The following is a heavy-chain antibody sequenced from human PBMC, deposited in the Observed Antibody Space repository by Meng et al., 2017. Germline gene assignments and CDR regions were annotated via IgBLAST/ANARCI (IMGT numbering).Heavy chain of an antibody. CDR3: ARATVTTLGLDY. CDR1: GFTFSTYA. CDR2: ISYDGSNK. J-gene: IGHJ4*02. V-gene: IGHV3-30*04. D-gene: IGHD4-17*01. Sequence: GGSLRLSCAASGFTFSTYAMSWVRQAPGKGLEWVAVISYDGSNKYYADSVKGRFTISRDNSKNTLYLQMNSLRAEETAVYYCARATVTTLGLDYWGQGTLVTVSS.